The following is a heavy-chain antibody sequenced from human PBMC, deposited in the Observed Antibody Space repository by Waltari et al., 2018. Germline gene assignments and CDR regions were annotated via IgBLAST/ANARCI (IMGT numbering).Heavy chain of an antibody. D-gene: IGHD6-19*01. Sequence: QVQLVQSGAEVKKPGASVKVSCKASGYTFTSYAMHWVRQAPGQRLEWMGWINAGNGNTKYSQKFQGRVTITRDTSASTAYMELSSLRSEYTAVYYCARDLGYSSGWSHFDYWGQGTLVTVSS. J-gene: IGHJ4*02. CDR1: GYTFTSYA. CDR2: INAGNGNT. V-gene: IGHV1-3*01. CDR3: ARDLGYSSGWSHFDY.